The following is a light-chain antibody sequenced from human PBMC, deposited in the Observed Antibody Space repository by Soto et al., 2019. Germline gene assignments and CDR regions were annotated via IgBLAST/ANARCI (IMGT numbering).Light chain of an antibody. J-gene: IGLJ2*01. CDR3: SSYTSSSTLV. CDR1: SSDVGSYNR. CDR2: DVI. Sequence: QSALTQPPSVSGSPGQSVTISCTGTSSDVGSYNRVSWFQQPPGTAPKLMIYDVINRPSGVPDRFSGSKSGSTASLTISGLQAEDDAVYYCSSYTSSSTLVFGGGTKLTVL. V-gene: IGLV2-18*02.